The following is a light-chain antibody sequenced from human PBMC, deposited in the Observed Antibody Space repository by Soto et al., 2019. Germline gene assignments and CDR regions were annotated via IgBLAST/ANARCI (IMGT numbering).Light chain of an antibody. CDR2: AAS. Sequence: DIQLTQSPPFLSASVGDRVTITCRASQGIDTYLAWYQQEPGKAPKLLIDAASTLRRRVPSRFSGSGFGTEFTLTISSLQPEDFTTYYCQQLKSYPLTFGGGTKVEIK. CDR3: QQLKSYPLT. V-gene: IGKV1-9*01. J-gene: IGKJ4*01. CDR1: QGIDTY.